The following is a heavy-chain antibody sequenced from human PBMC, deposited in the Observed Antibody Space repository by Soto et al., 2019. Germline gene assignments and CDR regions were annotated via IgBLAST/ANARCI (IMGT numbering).Heavy chain of an antibody. D-gene: IGHD3-22*01. J-gene: IGHJ4*02. CDR3: AREIQSGYYVLGFFDY. CDR2: IIPIFGTA. CDR1: GGTFSSYA. Sequence: QVQLVQSGAEVKKPGSSVKVSCKASGGTFSSYAISWVRQAPGQGLEWMGGIIPIFGTANYAQKFQGRVMITADESTSTAYMELSSLRSEDTAVYYCAREIQSGYYVLGFFDYWGQGTLVTVSS. V-gene: IGHV1-69*01.